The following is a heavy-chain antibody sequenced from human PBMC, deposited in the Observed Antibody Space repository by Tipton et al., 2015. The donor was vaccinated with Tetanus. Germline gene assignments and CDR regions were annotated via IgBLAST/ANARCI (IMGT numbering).Heavy chain of an antibody. D-gene: IGHD4-17*01. CDR1: GFIVSSHY. CDR2: TYYSGST. Sequence: LRLSCVASGFIVSSHYMSWVRQAPGKGLEWIGYTYYSGSTGYNPSLKSRVTISIDSSKNQFSLKLTSVTAADTAVYYCARDERYGDYAYWGQGALVTVSS. CDR3: ARDERYGDYAY. J-gene: IGHJ4*02. V-gene: IGHV4-59*02.